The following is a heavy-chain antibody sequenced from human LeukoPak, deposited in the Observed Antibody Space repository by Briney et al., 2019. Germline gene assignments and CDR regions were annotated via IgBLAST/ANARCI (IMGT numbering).Heavy chain of an antibody. J-gene: IGHJ4*02. V-gene: IGHV3-23*01. CDR1: GFTFSIYG. Sequence: SGGSLRLSCAVSGFTFSIYGMSWVRQAPGKGLEWVSAISDSGDSTYYADSVKGRFTISRDNSKNTLYLQVNSLRAEDTAVYYCAVHNSGFCYWGQGTQVTVSS. CDR3: AVHNSGFCY. CDR2: ISDSGDST. D-gene: IGHD3-22*01.